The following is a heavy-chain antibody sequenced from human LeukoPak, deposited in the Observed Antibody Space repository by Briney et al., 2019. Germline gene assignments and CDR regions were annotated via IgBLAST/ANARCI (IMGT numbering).Heavy chain of an antibody. V-gene: IGHV3-21*01. CDR2: FGTRGSSI. CDR1: GFTFSSHS. D-gene: IGHD5-24*01. J-gene: IGHJ4*02. Sequence: GGSLRLSCAASGFTFSSHSMNWVRQTPGKGLEWVSSFGTRGSSIYYADSVKGRFTISRDNARNSLYLQMNSLKAEDTAVYYRARERDEGFDYWGQGTLVTVSS. CDR3: ARERDEGFDY.